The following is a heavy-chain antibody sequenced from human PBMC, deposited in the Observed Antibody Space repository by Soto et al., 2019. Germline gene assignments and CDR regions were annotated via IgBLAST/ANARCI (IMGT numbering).Heavy chain of an antibody. CDR2: IIPIFGTA. D-gene: IGHD3-22*01. Sequence: ASVKVSCKASGGTFSSYAISWVRQAPGQGLEWMGGIIPIFGTANYAQKFQGRVTITADKSTSTAYMELSSLRSEDTAVYYCATEKLHYYDSSGYYYRFDYWGQGTLVTVSS. V-gene: IGHV1-69*06. J-gene: IGHJ4*02. CDR3: ATEKLHYYDSSGYYYRFDY. CDR1: GGTFSSYA.